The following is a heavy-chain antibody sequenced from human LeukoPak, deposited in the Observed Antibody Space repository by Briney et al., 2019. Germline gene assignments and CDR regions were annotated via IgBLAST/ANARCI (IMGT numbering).Heavy chain of an antibody. CDR3: ARTPVYSYGRAGKTAFDI. Sequence: ASVKVSCNASGYTFTSYDINWVRQATGQGLEWMGWMNPNSGNTGYAQKFQGRVTMTRNTSISTAYMELSSLRSEDTAVYYCARTPVYSYGRAGKTAFDIWGQGTMVTVSS. V-gene: IGHV1-8*01. CDR1: GYTFTSYD. CDR2: MNPNSGNT. J-gene: IGHJ3*02. D-gene: IGHD5-18*01.